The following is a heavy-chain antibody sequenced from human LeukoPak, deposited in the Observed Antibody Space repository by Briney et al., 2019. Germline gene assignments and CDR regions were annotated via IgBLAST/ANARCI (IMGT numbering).Heavy chain of an antibody. CDR1: GYTFTSYD. CDR2: MNPNSGNT. CDR3: ARNPGLITYYYYYYYGMDV. D-gene: IGHD3-22*01. Sequence: GASVKVSCKASGYTFTSYDINWVRQATGQGLEWMGWMNPNSGNTGYAQKFQGRVTMTRNTSISIAYMELSSLRSEDTAVYYCARNPGLITYYYYYYYGMDVWGQGTTVTVSS. J-gene: IGHJ6*02. V-gene: IGHV1-8*01.